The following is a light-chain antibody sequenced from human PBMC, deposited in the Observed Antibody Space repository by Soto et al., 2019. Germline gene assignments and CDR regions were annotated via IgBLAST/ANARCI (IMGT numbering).Light chain of an antibody. J-gene: IGLJ1*01. V-gene: IGLV2-14*01. Sequence: QSALTQPASVSGSPGQSITISCAGTSSDVGGYNYVSWYQQHPGKAPKLMIYEVSNRPSGVSNRFSGSKSGNTASLTISGLQAEDEADYYCSSYTSSRTPHYVFGTGTKVNVL. CDR2: EVS. CDR3: SSYTSSRTPHYV. CDR1: SSDVGGYNY.